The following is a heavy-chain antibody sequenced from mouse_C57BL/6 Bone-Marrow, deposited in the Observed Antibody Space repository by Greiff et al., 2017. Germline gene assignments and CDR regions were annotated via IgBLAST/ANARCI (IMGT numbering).Heavy chain of an antibody. J-gene: IGHJ1*03. CDR3: GGGWLPWYFYV. V-gene: IGHV1-50*01. Sequence: VQLQQPGAELVKPGASVKLSCKASGYTFTSYWMQWVKQRPGQGLEWIGEIDPSDSSTNYNPTFKGKATLTVDTSSSTAYMQLSSLTSEDSAVYYCGGGWLPWYFYVWGTGTTVTVSS. CDR1: GYTFTSYW. CDR2: IDPSDSST. D-gene: IGHD2-3*01.